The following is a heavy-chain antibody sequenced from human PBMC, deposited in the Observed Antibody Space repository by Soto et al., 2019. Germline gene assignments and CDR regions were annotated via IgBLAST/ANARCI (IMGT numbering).Heavy chain of an antibody. CDR1: GDSVSSNSAA. D-gene: IGHD1-7*01. V-gene: IGHV6-1*01. J-gene: IGHJ6*02. CDR3: ARDRAPNNWNYVATAYYYYGMDV. CDR2: TYYRSKWYN. Sequence: SQTLSLTCAISGDSVSSNSAAWNWIRQSPSRGLEWLGRTYYRSKWYNDYAVSVKSRITINPDTSKNQFSLQLNSVTPEDTAVYYCARDRAPNNWNYVATAYYYYGMDVWGQGTTVTVSS.